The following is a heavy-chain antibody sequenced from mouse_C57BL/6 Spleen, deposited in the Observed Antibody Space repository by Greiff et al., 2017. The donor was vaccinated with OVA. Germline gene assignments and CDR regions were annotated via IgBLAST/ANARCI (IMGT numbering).Heavy chain of an antibody. Sequence: EVHLVESGGGLVKPGGSLKLSCAASGFTFSDYGMHWVRQAPEKGLEWVAYISSGSSTIYYADTVKGRFTISRDNAKNTLFLQMTSLRSEDTAMYYCARGDYDYAMDYWGQGTSVTVSS. J-gene: IGHJ4*01. CDR3: ARGDYDYAMDY. V-gene: IGHV5-17*01. D-gene: IGHD2-4*01. CDR2: ISSGSSTI. CDR1: GFTFSDYG.